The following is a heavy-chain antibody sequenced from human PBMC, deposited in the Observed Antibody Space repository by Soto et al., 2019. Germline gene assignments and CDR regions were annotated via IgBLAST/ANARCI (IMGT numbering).Heavy chain of an antibody. V-gene: IGHV3-21*01. CDR1: GFTFSSYS. D-gene: IGHD2-2*01. CDR2: ISSSSYI. J-gene: IGHJ4*02. CDR3: AGYADPSYFDD. Sequence: PGGSLRLSCAASGFTFSSYSMNWVRQAPGKGLEWVSSISSSSYIYYADSVKGRFTISRDNAKNSLYLQMNSLRAEDTAVYYCAGYADPSYFDDWGQGTLVTVSS.